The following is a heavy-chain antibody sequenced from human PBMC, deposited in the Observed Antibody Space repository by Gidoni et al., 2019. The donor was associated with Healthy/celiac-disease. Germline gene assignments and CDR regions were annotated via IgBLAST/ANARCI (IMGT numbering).Heavy chain of an antibody. V-gene: IGHV1-69*01. J-gene: IGHJ5*02. CDR1: GGTFSSYA. CDR2: IIPIFGTA. CDR3: ARGFLEWPRGREGWFDP. D-gene: IGHD3-3*01. Sequence: QVQLVQSGAEVKKPGSSVKVSCKASGGTFSSYAISWVRQAPGQGLEWMGGIIPIFGTANYAQKFQGRVTITADESTSTAYMELSSLRSEDTAVYYCARGFLEWPRGREGWFDPWGQGTLVTVSS.